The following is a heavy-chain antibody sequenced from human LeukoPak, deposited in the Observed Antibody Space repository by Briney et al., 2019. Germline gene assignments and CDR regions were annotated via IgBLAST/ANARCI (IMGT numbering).Heavy chain of an antibody. CDR1: GFTFSSYG. CDR2: ISYDGSNK. Sequence: GGSLRLSCAASGFTFSSYGMHWVRQAPGKGLEWVAVISYDGSNKYYADSVKGRFTISRDNSKNTLYLQMNSLRAEDTAVYYCAKELPAGTVDYWGQGTLVTVSS. CDR3: AKELPAGTVDY. V-gene: IGHV3-30*18. J-gene: IGHJ4*02. D-gene: IGHD6-19*01.